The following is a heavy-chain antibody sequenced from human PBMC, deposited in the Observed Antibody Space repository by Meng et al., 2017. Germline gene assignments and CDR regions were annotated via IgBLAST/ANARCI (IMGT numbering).Heavy chain of an antibody. D-gene: IGHD3-22*01. J-gene: IGHJ6*02. CDR2: IIPIFGTA. CDR1: GGTFSSYA. CDR3: ASFPLERYYDSSGYYYYYYGMDV. V-gene: IGHV1-69*06. Sequence: SVKVSCKASGGTFSSYAISWVRQAPGQGLEWMGGIIPIFGTANYAQKFQGRVTITADKSTSTAYMELSSLRSEDTAVYYCASFPLERYYDSSGYYYYYYGMDVWGQGPTVTVSS.